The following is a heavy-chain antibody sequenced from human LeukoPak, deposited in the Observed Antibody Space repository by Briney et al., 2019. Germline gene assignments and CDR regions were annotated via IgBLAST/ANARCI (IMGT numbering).Heavy chain of an antibody. CDR1: GFTFTNYG. D-gene: IGHD6-6*01. CDR3: AREEGRSSRSSSGY. Sequence: PGGSLRLSCAASGFTFTNYGMHWVRQAPGKGLQWLALIWHDGSKTYYADSVKGRFIISRDNSKDTLYLQMDSLRTEDTAVYYCAREEGRSSRSSSGYWGQGTLVAVSS. V-gene: IGHV3-33*01. CDR2: IWHDGSKT. J-gene: IGHJ4*02.